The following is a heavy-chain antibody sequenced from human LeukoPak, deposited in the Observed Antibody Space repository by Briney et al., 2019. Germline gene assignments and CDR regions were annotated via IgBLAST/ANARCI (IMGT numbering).Heavy chain of an antibody. V-gene: IGHV1-2*06. CDR2: INPNNDGT. J-gene: IGHJ4*02. Sequence: ASVKVSCEASGFTFTGYYMHWVRQAPGQGLEWMGRINPNNDGTNYAQKFQGRVSMTRDTSISTVYMELTRLRSDDTAVYFCAREREVAAGRSLDYWAREPWSPSPQ. CDR3: AREREVAAGRSLDY. CDR1: GFTFTGYY. D-gene: IGHD6-13*01.